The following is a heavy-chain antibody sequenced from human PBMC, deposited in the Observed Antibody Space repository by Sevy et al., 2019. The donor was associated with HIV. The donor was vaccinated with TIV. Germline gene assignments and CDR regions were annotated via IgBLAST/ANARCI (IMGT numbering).Heavy chain of an antibody. CDR3: AKDVPRGYSSGWYPLDAFDI. D-gene: IGHD6-19*01. Sequence: GGSLRLSCAASGFTFSSYAMSWVHQAPGKGLEWVSAISGSGGSTYYADSVKGRFTISRDNSKNTLYLQMNSLGAEDTAVYYCAKDVPRGYSSGWYPLDAFDIWGQGTMVTVSS. V-gene: IGHV3-23*01. J-gene: IGHJ3*02. CDR1: GFTFSSYA. CDR2: ISGSGGST.